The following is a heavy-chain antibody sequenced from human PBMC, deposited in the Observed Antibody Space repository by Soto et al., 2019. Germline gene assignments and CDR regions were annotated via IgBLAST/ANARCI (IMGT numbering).Heavy chain of an antibody. V-gene: IGHV3-30*18. CDR2: ISYDGSNK. J-gene: IGHJ6*03. CDR3: AKATVTHRGRYYYYYMDV. Sequence: GGSLRLSCAASGFTFSSYGMHWVRQAPGKELEWVTVISYDGSNKYYADSVKGRFTISRDNSKNTLYLQMNSLRAEDTAVYYCAKATVTHRGRYYYYYMDVWGKGTTVTVSS. D-gene: IGHD4-17*01. CDR1: GFTFSSYG.